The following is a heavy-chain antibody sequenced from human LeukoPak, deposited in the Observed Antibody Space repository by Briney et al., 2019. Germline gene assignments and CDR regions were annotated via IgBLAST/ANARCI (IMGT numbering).Heavy chain of an antibody. V-gene: IGHV4-4*07. Sequence: SETLSLTCTVSGGSISSYYWSWIRQPAGKGLEWIGRIYTSGSTNYNPSLKSRVTMSVDTSKNQFSLKLSSVTAADTAVYYCARGGIVVVPAAIGWFDPWGQGTLVTVSS. D-gene: IGHD2-2*02. J-gene: IGHJ5*02. CDR3: ARGGIVVVPAAIGWFDP. CDR1: GGSISSYY. CDR2: IYTSGST.